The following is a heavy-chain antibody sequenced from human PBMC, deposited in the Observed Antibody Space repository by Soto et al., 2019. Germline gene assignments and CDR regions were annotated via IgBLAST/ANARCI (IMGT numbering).Heavy chain of an antibody. CDR1: GFIFDDYA. V-gene: IGHV3-9*01. J-gene: IGHJ4*02. CDR2: ISWNSGSI. D-gene: IGHD6-19*01. Sequence: EVQLVESGGGLVQPGRSLRLSCAASGFIFDDYAMHWVRQAPGKGLEWVSGISWNSGSIGYVDSVKGRFTISRDNAKNSLYLHMNSLRAEDTALYYCAKGSSCGWYWGQGTLVTVSS. CDR3: AKGSSCGWY.